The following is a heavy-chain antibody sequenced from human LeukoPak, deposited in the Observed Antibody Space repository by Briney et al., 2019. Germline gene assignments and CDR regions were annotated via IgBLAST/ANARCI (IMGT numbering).Heavy chain of an antibody. D-gene: IGHD6-13*01. Sequence: SETLSLTCTVSGGSISSGSYYWSWIRQPAGKGLEWIGRIYTSGSTNYNPSLKSRVTISVDTSKDQFSLKLSSVTAADTAVYYCARSLAAAAHRVWGKGTTVTISS. CDR2: IYTSGST. CDR1: GGSISSGSYY. CDR3: ARSLAAAAHRV. J-gene: IGHJ6*04. V-gene: IGHV4-61*02.